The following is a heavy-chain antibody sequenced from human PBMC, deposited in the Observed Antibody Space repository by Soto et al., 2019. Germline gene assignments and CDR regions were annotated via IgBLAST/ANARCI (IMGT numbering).Heavy chain of an antibody. J-gene: IGHJ6*04. CDR3: ARDFKESQYYYYGMDV. Sequence: EVQLVESGGGLVKPGGSLRLSCVVSGFTFSSYSMNWVRQAPGKGLEWVSSISSGSNYTYYAASVKGRFTISRDNAKNSVYLQMNSLRAEDTALYYCARDFKESQYYYYGMDVWGKGTTVTVSS. V-gene: IGHV3-21*06. D-gene: IGHD3-10*01. CDR1: GFTFSSYS. CDR2: ISSGSNYT.